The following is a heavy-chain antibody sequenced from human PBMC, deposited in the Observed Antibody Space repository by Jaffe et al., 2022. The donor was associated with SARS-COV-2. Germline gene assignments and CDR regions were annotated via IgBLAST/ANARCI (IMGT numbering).Heavy chain of an antibody. CDR3: ARDDGDSSQIAFDV. D-gene: IGHD4-17*01. V-gene: IGHV4-61*01. CDR1: GASFSSGSYY. J-gene: IGHJ3*01. Sequence: QVQLQESGPGLVKPSETLSLTCSVSGASFSSGSYYWSWIRQPPGKGLEWIGYIYQNGRTNYNPSLKSRVTISLDRSKNQFSLKLSSVTAGDTAVYYCARDDGDSSQIAFDVWGQGTMVTVSS. CDR2: IYQNGRT.